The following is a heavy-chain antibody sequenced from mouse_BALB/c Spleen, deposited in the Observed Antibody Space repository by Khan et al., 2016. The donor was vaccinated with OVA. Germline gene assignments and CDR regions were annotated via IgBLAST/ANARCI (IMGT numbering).Heavy chain of an antibody. CDR1: GFSLTNYG. D-gene: IGHD1-1*02. J-gene: IGHJ4*01. CDR2: IWSDGST. Sequence: QVQLKESGPGLVAPSQSLSITCTISGFSLTNYGVHWLRQPPGKGLEWLVVIWSDGSTTYNSALKSRLSITKDNSKSQVFLKMNSLQTDDTAVYYCARQPDYHYYIMDYWGQGTSVTVSS. V-gene: IGHV2-6-1*01. CDR3: ARQPDYHYYIMDY.